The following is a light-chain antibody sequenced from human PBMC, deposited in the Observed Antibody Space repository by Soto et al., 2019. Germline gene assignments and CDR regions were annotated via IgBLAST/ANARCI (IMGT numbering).Light chain of an antibody. J-gene: IGKJ2*01. V-gene: IGKV3-15*01. CDR2: DAS. Sequence: EIVMTQSRSTLSRSPVERSTLSCRASQTIDNALAWYQRKPGQAPRLLIYDASTRATGVPARFSGSGSGTDFTLTISSLQSEDFAVYYCQHYNYWPYTFGQGTKVDIK. CDR3: QHYNYWPYT. CDR1: QTIDNA.